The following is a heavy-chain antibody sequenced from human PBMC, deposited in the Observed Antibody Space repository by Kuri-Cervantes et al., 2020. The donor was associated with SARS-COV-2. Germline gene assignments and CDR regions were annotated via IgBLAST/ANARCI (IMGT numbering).Heavy chain of an antibody. CDR1: GFTFSSYW. CDR3: ARDEWHYYGSGSYGPRYYYYGMDV. Sequence: GESLKISCAASGFTFSSYWMSWVRQAPGKGLEWVANIKQDGSEKYYVDSVKGRFTISRDNAKNSLYLQMNSLRAEDTAVYYCARDEWHYYGSGSYGPRYYYYGMDVWGQGTTVTVSS. J-gene: IGHJ6*02. D-gene: IGHD3-10*01. CDR2: IKQDGSEK. V-gene: IGHV3-7*01.